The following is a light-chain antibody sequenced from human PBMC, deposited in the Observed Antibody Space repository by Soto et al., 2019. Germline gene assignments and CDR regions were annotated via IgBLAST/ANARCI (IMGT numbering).Light chain of an antibody. Sequence: EIVLTQSAGPLSLSPWEGATVSCRVSPSINSKSLVWYQRKFGQAPRLLIYNTSSRATGIPDRFSGSGSGTDFTLSISRLEPEDFAVYYCQHYGGSFIFGPGTKVDIK. CDR3: QHYGGSFI. CDR2: NTS. CDR1: PSINSKS. V-gene: IGKV3-20*01. J-gene: IGKJ3*01.